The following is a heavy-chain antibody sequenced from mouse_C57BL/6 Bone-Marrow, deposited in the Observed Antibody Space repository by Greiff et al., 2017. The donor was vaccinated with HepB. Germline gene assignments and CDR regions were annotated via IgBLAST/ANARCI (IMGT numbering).Heavy chain of an antibody. J-gene: IGHJ4*01. CDR2: INPGSGGT. Sequence: QVHVKQSGAELVRPGTSVKVSCKASGYAFTNYLIEWVKQRPGQGLEWIGVINPGSGGTNYNEKFKGKATLTADKSSSTAYMQLSSLTSEDSAVYFCAREALPYYAMDYWGQGTSVTVSS. CDR3: AREALPYYAMDY. CDR1: GYAFTNYL. D-gene: IGHD3-2*02. V-gene: IGHV1-54*01.